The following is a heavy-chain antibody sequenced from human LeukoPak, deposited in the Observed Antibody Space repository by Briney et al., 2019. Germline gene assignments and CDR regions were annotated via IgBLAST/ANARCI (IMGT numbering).Heavy chain of an antibody. CDR3: AVLYYYDSRNPFDY. D-gene: IGHD3-22*01. CDR1: GYTLTELS. J-gene: IGHJ4*02. V-gene: IGHV1-46*01. Sequence: ASVKVSCEVSGYTLTELSMHWVRQAPGKGLEWMGIINPSGGSTSYAQKFQGRVTMTRDTSTSTVYMELSSLRSEDTAVYYCAVLYYYDSRNPFDYWGQGTLVTVSS. CDR2: INPSGGST.